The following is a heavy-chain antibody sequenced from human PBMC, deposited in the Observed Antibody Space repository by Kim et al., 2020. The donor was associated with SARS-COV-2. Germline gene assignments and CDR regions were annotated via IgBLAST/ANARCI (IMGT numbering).Heavy chain of an antibody. CDR3: ARDWDDNYDFWSGYYISGWFDP. Sequence: GGSLRLSCAASGFTFSSYGMHWVRQAPGKGLEWVAVIWYDGSNKYYADSVKGRFTISRDNSKNTLYLQMNSLRAEDTAVYYCARDWDDNYDFWSGYYISGWFDPWGQGTLVTVSS. V-gene: IGHV3-33*01. J-gene: IGHJ5*02. CDR2: IWYDGSNK. D-gene: IGHD3-3*01. CDR1: GFTFSSYG.